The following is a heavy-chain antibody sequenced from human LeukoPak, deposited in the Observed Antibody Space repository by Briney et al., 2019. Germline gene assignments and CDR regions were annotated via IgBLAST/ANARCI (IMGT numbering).Heavy chain of an antibody. CDR1: GGSISSGGYY. CDR2: TYYSGST. CDR3: ARVSGTYYYGMDV. Sequence: SETLSLTCTVSGGSISSGGYYWSWIRQHPGKGLEWIGYTYYSGSTYYNPSLKSRVTISVDTSKNQFSLKLSSVTAADTAVYYCARVSGTYYYGMDVWGQGTTVTVSS. V-gene: IGHV4-31*03. D-gene: IGHD1-1*01. J-gene: IGHJ6*02.